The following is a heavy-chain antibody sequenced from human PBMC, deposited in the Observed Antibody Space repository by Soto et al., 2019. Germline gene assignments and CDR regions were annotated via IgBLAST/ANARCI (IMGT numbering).Heavy chain of an antibody. CDR2: IYSSGNT. V-gene: IGHV4-59*01. J-gene: IGHJ4*02. CDR3: ARDRGPTSYFDY. CDR1: GGSINTYY. D-gene: IGHD3-10*01. Sequence: PSETLSLTCSVSGGSINTYYWSWIRQPPGKELEWIGFIYSSGNTHYNPSLKSRVTISVDTSNNQFSLRLSSVTAADTAVYFCARDRGPTSYFDYWGQGALVT.